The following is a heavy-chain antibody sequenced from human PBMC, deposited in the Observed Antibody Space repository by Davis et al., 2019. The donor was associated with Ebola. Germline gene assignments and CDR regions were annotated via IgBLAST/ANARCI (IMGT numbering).Heavy chain of an antibody. CDR3: ARNPWWRGTPFDY. V-gene: IGHV4-4*02. D-gene: IGHD2-8*02. CDR2: ISQSGST. Sequence: MPSETLSLTCAVSGDSISSSNWWSWVRQPPGKGLEWIGEISQSGSTNYNPSLKSRVTISVDKSKNQFSLKLSSVTAADTAVYYCARNPWWRGTPFDYWGQGTLVTVSS. J-gene: IGHJ4*02. CDR1: GDSISSSNW.